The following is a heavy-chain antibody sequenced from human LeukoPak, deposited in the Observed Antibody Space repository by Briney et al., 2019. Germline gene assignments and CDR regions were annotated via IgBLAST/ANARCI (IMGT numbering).Heavy chain of an antibody. Sequence: PGGSLRLSCAASGSTFSSYWMSWVRQAPGKGLEWVANIKQDGSEKYYVDSVKGRFTISRDNAKNSLYLQMNSLRAEDTAVYYCARGGSYYYDILTGYFFRDWGQGTMVTVSS. CDR2: IKQDGSEK. CDR1: GSTFSSYW. D-gene: IGHD3-9*01. CDR3: ARGGSYYYDILTGYFFRD. J-gene: IGHJ3*01. V-gene: IGHV3-7*03.